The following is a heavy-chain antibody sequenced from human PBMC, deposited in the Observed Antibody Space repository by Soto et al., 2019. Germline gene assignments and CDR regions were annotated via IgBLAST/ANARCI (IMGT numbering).Heavy chain of an antibody. CDR1: GGSCSGYY. V-gene: IGHV4-34*01. CDR2: INHSGST. Sequence: SETLSLSCAVCGGSCSGYYWSWIRQPPGKGLEWIGEINHSGSTNYNPSLKSRVTISVDTSKNQFSLKLSSVTAADTAVYYCARGHYGGNYGYWGQGTLVTVSS. D-gene: IGHD4-17*01. J-gene: IGHJ4*02. CDR3: ARGHYGGNYGY.